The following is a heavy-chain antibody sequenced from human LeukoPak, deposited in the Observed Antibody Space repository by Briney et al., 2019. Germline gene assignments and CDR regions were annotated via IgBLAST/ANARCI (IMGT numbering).Heavy chain of an antibody. CDR2: INAGNGNT. CDR1: GYTFTSYA. V-gene: IGHV1-3*01. D-gene: IGHD3-22*01. J-gene: IGHJ4*02. CDR3: ARDLKYYDSSGYNPLPGSY. Sequence: ASVKVSCKASGYTFTSYAMHWVRQAPGQRLEWMGWINAGNGNTKYSQKFQGRVTITRDTSASTGYMELSSLRSEDTAVYYCARDLKYYDSSGYNPLPGSYWGQGTLVTVSS.